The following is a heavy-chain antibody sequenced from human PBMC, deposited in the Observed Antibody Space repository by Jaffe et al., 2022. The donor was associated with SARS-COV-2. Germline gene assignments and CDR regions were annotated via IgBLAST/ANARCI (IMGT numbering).Heavy chain of an antibody. CDR3: ARVGLESDYYYHALDV. V-gene: IGHV1-69*01. J-gene: IGHJ6*02. CDR1: GGTFSSHA. CDR2: IIPILRTS. Sequence: QVQLVQSGAEVKKPGSSVKVSCNVSGGTFSSHAISWVRQAPGQGLEWMGGIIPILRTSNYAQKFQGRVTITADESRSTAYMELSSLSSDDAAVYFCARVGLESDYYYHALDVWGQGTTVTVSS. D-gene: IGHD3-16*01.